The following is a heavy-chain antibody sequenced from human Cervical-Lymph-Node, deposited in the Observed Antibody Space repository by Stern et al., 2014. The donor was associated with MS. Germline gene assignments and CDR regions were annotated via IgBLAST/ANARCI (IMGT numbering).Heavy chain of an antibody. CDR1: GGTFSTYV. J-gene: IGHJ6*02. V-gene: IGHV1-69*01. CDR3: ARLDTSGYFYYDMDV. CDR2: IALIFETT. D-gene: IGHD3-22*01. Sequence: VQLVQSGAEVKKPGSSVKVSCKASGGTFSTYVINWVRQAPGQGLVWMGGIALIFETTNYAQKFQGRVTITADESTSTVYMELSSLRSEDTAVYYCARLDTSGYFYYDMDVWGQGTTVTVSS.